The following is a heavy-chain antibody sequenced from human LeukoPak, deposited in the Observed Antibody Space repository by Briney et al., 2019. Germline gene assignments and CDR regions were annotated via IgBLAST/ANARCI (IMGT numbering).Heavy chain of an antibody. J-gene: IGHJ4*02. CDR3: ARDLGVTYYYGSGSGPSFDY. V-gene: IGHV4-39*07. Sequence: TSETLSLTCTVSGGSISSSSYYWGWIRQPPGKGLEWIGSIYYSGSTYYNPSLKSRVTISVDTSKNQFSLKLSSVTAADTAVYYCARDLGVTYYYGSGSGPSFDYWGQGTLVTVSS. CDR2: IYYSGST. CDR1: GGSISSSSYY. D-gene: IGHD3-10*01.